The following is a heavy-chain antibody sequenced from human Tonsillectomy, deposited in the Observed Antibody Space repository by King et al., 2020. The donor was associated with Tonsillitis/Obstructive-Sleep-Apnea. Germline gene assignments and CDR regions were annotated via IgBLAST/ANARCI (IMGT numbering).Heavy chain of an antibody. D-gene: IGHD2-8*01. J-gene: IGHJ4*02. V-gene: IGHV3-15*01. CDR3: TTGYCTNGVCYSPDY. CDR1: GFTFSNAW. CDR2: IKSKTDGGTT. Sequence: VQLVESGGGLVKPGGSLRLSCAASGFTFSNAWMSWVRQAPGKGLEWVGRIKSKTDGGTTDSAAPVKGRFTISRDDSKNTLYLQMNSLKTEDTAVYYCTTGYCTNGVCYSPDYWGQGTLVTVSS.